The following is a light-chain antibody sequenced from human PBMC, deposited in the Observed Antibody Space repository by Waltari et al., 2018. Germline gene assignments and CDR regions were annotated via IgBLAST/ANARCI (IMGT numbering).Light chain of an antibody. CDR1: SSDVGFYNY. J-gene: IGLJ3*02. V-gene: IGLV2-14*03. CDR2: DVF. CDR3: NSYAGSSSWV. Sequence: QSALTQPASVSGSPGQSITISCTGTSSDVGFYNYVSWYQQHPGKAPKLMVYDVFERPGGFSNRFSGSKSGNTASLTISALQAEDEADYYCNSYAGSSSWVFGGGTKLTVL.